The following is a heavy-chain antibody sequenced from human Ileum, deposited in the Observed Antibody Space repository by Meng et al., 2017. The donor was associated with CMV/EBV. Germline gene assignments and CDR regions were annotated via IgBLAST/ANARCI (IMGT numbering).Heavy chain of an antibody. CDR2: IYYSGST. D-gene: IGHD1-1*01. Sequence: GSLRLSCTVSGGSISSYYWSWIRQPPGKGLEWIGYIYYSGSTNYNPSLKSRVTISLDTSKNQFSLKLSSVTAADTAVYYCARRPTGNPFDYWGQGTLVTVSS. V-gene: IGHV4-59*08. CDR1: GGSISSYY. J-gene: IGHJ4*02. CDR3: ARRPTGNPFDY.